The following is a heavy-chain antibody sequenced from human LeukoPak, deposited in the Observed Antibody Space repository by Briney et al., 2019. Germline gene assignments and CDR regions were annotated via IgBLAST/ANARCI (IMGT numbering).Heavy chain of an antibody. Sequence: GRSLRLSCAASGFTFNSYAMHWVRQAPGKGLEWVAVISYDGSNKYYADSVKGRFTISRDNSKNTLYLQMNSLRAEDTAVYYCARGDYGAPVDWGQGTLVTVSS. J-gene: IGHJ4*02. CDR1: GFTFNSYA. V-gene: IGHV3-30-3*01. CDR2: ISYDGSNK. D-gene: IGHD4-17*01. CDR3: ARGDYGAPVD.